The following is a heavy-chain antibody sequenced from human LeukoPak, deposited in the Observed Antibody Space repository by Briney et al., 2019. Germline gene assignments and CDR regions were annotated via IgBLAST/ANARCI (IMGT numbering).Heavy chain of an antibody. CDR3: ARDYSSSSHDYYYYMDV. CDR1: GYTFTGYY. V-gene: IGHV1-2*02. D-gene: IGHD6-6*01. J-gene: IGHJ6*03. Sequence: ASVKVSCKASGYTFTGYYMHWVRQAPGQGLEWMGWINPNSGGTNYAQKLQGRVTMTTDTSTSTAYMELRSLRSDDTAVYYCARDYSSSSHDYYYYMDVWGKGTTVTVSS. CDR2: INPNSGGT.